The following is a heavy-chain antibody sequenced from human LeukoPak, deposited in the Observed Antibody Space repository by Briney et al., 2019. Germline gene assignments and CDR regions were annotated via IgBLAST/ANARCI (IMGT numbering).Heavy chain of an antibody. Sequence: GGSLRLSCAASRFTFSSYAMSWVRQAPGKGLEWVSAISGSGVITYYADSVKGRFTISRDNSKNTLYLQMNSLRAEDTAVYYCAKYNVQLWFLSGVYFDFWGQGNLVTVSS. J-gene: IGHJ4*02. CDR1: RFTFSSYA. CDR3: AKYNVQLWFLSGVYFDF. D-gene: IGHD3-10*01. CDR2: ISGSGVIT. V-gene: IGHV3-23*01.